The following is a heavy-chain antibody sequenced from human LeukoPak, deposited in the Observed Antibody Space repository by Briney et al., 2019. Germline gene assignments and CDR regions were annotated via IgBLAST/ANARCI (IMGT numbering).Heavy chain of an antibody. CDR2: ISQSGST. CDR1: GGSFSGYY. D-gene: IGHD2-21*01. V-gene: IGHV4-34*01. CDR3: ARATDGEFYLYYGMDV. Sequence: SETLSLTCAVYGGSFSGYYWSWIRQPPGRGLEWIGEISQSGSTNYNPSLKSRITMSVGTSKNQFSLQLRSMTAADTAVYFCARATDGEFYLYYGMDVWGQGTTVTVSS. J-gene: IGHJ6*02.